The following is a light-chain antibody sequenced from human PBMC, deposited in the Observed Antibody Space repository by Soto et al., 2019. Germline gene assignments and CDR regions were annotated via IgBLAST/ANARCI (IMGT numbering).Light chain of an antibody. CDR2: EAS. J-gene: IGKJ1*01. V-gene: IGKV3-11*01. CDR3: QQGSTWQWT. CDR1: HSVSSS. Sequence: EIVLTQSPATLSLSPGERATLSCRASHSVSSSLSWYQQKLGQAPRLLIYEASDRATGIPARFSGSGSGTDFTLIISSLESEDFAVYYSQQGSTWQWTFGQGTKVEIK.